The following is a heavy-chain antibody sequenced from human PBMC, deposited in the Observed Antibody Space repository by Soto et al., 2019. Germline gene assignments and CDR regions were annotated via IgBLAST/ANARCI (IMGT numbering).Heavy chain of an antibody. Sequence: EVQLLESGGGLVQPGGSLRLSCVGSGFTFSSYDMTWVRQAPGKGLEWVSSFSFYGRRDNTYYADSVKGRFTISRDNSRNTVYLQMDDLRVEDTAVYYCAKSLYNDNGGPKDHWGEGTVVTVSS. V-gene: IGHV3-23*01. CDR2: FSFYGRRDNT. CDR1: GFTFSSYD. J-gene: IGHJ4*02. D-gene: IGHD1-1*01. CDR3: AKSLYNDNGGPKDH.